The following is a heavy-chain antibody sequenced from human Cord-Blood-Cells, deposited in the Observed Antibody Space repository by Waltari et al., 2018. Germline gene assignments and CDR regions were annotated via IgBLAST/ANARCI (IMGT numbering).Heavy chain of an antibody. CDR3: ARDFDYGDYWYFDL. D-gene: IGHD4-17*01. CDR1: GYTFTGYY. J-gene: IGHJ2*01. CDR2: INPNSGGT. V-gene: IGHV1-2*06. Sequence: QVQLVQSGAEVKKPGASVKVSCKASGYTFTGYYMHWVRQAPGQGLEWMGRINPNSGGTNYAQKFQGRVTMTRDTSISTAYMELSRLRSDDTAVYYWARDFDYGDYWYFDLWGRCTLVTVSS.